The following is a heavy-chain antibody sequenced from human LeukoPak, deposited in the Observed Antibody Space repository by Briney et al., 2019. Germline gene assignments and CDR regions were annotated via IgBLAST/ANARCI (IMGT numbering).Heavy chain of an antibody. CDR2: MSSGGTTI. CDR1: GFTFSDYY. V-gene: IGHV3-11*04. Sequence: PGGSLRLSCAASGFTFSDYYMSWIRQAPGKGLEWVSYMSSGGTTIYYADSVKGRFTISRDNYRNTLSLAMNSLRAEDTAVYFCVKPDRLNYYDSGSHYYYYYLDVWGKGTTVTVSS. D-gene: IGHD3-10*01. CDR3: VKPDRLNYYDSGSHYYYYYLDV. J-gene: IGHJ6*03.